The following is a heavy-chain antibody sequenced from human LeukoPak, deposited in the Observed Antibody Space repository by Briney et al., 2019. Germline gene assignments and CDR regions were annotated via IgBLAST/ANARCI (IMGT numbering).Heavy chain of an antibody. V-gene: IGHV3-53*01. CDR1: GFTVSSNY. Sequence: RGSLRLSCAASGFTVSSNYMSWVRQAPGKGLEWVSLIYSGGSTYYADSVKGRFTISRDNSTNTLYLQMNSLRAEDTAIYYCARETYGSGVRFDPWGQGTLVTVSS. D-gene: IGHD3-10*01. CDR3: ARETYGSGVRFDP. J-gene: IGHJ5*02. CDR2: IYSGGST.